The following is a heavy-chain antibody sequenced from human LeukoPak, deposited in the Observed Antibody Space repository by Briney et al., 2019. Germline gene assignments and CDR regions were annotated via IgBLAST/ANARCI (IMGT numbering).Heavy chain of an antibody. CDR3: ARDVLLWFGEEDWFDP. Sequence: ASVKVSCKASGYTFTSYYMHWVRQAPGQGLEWMGIINPSGGSTSHAQKFQGRVTMTRDTSTSTVYMELSSLRSEDTAVYYCARDVLLWFGEEDWFDPWGQGTLVTVSS. D-gene: IGHD3-10*01. CDR1: GYTFTSYY. CDR2: INPSGGST. V-gene: IGHV1-46*03. J-gene: IGHJ5*02.